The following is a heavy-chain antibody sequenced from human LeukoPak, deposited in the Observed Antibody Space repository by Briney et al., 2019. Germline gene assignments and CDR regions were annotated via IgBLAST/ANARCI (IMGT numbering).Heavy chain of an antibody. Sequence: GGSLRLSCAASGFTFSSYAMHWVRQAPGKGLEWVAVISYDGSNKYYADSVKGRFTISRDNSKNTLYLQMNSLRAEDTAVYYCARGDVLRYFDWLLYPFDYWGQGTLVTVSS. CDR3: ARGDVLRYFDWLLYPFDY. D-gene: IGHD3-9*01. CDR2: ISYDGSNK. J-gene: IGHJ4*02. CDR1: GFTFSSYA. V-gene: IGHV3-30-3*01.